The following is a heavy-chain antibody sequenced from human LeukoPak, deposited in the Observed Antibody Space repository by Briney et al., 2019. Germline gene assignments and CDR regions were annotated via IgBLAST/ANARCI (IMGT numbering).Heavy chain of an antibody. V-gene: IGHV1-58*02. J-gene: IGHJ3*02. D-gene: IGHD7-27*01. CDR3: AADRLNWGSGDAFDI. CDR1: GFTFTSSA. Sequence: SVKVSCKASGFTFTSSAMQWVRQARGQRLEWIGWIVVGSGNTNYAQKFQERVTITRDMSTRTAYMELSSLRSEDTAVYYCAADRLNWGSGDAFDIWGQGTMVTVSS. CDR2: IVVGSGNT.